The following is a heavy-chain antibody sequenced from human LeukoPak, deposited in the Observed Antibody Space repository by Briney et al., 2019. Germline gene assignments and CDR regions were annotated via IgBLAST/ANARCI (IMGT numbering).Heavy chain of an antibody. Sequence: GGSPRLSCAASGFTLSSYSMNWVRQAPGKGLEWVSSISSSSSYIYYADSVKGRFTISRDNAKNSLYLQMNSLRAEDTAVYYCASPGYYYDSSGYQLDAFDIWGQGTMVTVSS. V-gene: IGHV3-21*01. CDR1: GFTLSSYS. CDR2: ISSSSSYI. J-gene: IGHJ3*02. D-gene: IGHD3-22*01. CDR3: ASPGYYYDSSGYQLDAFDI.